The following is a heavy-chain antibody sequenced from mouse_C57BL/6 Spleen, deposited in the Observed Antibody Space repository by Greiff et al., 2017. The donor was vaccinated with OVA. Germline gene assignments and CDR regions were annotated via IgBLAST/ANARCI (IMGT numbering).Heavy chain of an antibody. Sequence: QVQLKESGPGLVQPSQCLSITCTASGFSLTSYGVHWVRQSPGKGLEWLGVIWSGGSTDYNAAFISRLSICKDNSKSQVFFKRNSLQADDTAIYYCARSYYLDYWGQGTTLTVSS. J-gene: IGHJ2*01. CDR1: GFSLTSYG. CDR2: IWSGGST. CDR3: ARSYYLDY. V-gene: IGHV2-2*01.